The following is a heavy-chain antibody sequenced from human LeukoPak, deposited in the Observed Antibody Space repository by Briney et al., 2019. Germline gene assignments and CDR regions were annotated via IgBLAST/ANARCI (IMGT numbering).Heavy chain of an antibody. CDR3: AKDPPRDTIFGVVIAHYFDY. Sequence: GGSLRLSCAPSGFTFSSYGMHWVRQAPGKGLEWLAFIRYDGSNKYYADSVKGRFTISRDNSKNTLYLQMNSLRSEDTAVYYCAKDPPRDTIFGVVIAHYFDYWGQGTLVTVSS. CDR1: GFTFSSYG. CDR2: IRYDGSNK. D-gene: IGHD3-3*01. V-gene: IGHV3-30*02. J-gene: IGHJ4*02.